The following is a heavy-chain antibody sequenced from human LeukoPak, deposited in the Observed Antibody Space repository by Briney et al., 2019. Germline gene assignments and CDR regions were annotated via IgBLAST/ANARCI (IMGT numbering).Heavy chain of an antibody. J-gene: IGHJ3*02. V-gene: IGHV3-7*01. CDR1: GFTFNTYW. D-gene: IGHD6-6*01. Sequence: GSLRLSCAASGFTFNTYWMGWVRQAPGKGLEWVANIKQDGSEKYYVDSVTGRFTISRDNAKNSLYLQMDSLRAEDTAVYYCAINTKYSSSLGAFDIWGQGTMVTVSS. CDR3: AINTKYSSSLGAFDI. CDR2: IKQDGSEK.